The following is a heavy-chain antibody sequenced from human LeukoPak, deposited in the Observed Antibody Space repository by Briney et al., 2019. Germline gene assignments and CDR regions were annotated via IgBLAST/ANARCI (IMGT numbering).Heavy chain of an antibody. CDR3: ARVSGSTKYGMDV. J-gene: IGHJ6*02. CDR2: IYYSGST. D-gene: IGHD2-15*01. CDR1: GGSISSYY. Sequence: PSETLSLTCTVSGGSISSYYWSWIRQPPGKGLEWIGYIYYSGSTNYNPSLKSRVTISVDTSKNQFSLKLSSVTAADTAVYYCARVSGSTKYGMDVWGQGTTVIVSS. V-gene: IGHV4-59*01.